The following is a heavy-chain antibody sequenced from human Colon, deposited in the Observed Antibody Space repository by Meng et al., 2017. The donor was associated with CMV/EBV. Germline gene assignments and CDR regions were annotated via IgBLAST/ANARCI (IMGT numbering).Heavy chain of an antibody. J-gene: IGHJ4*02. CDR1: GFSFSSHG. CDR2: ISHDETYK. CDR3: ARDQFCYFDY. D-gene: IGHD5-24*01. Sequence: GGSLRLSCITSGFSFSSHGMHWVRQAPGKGLEWVAFISHDETYKHYSDSVRGRFTLSRDNSRNTLYLQMNSVKVADTAVYYCARDQFCYFDYWGQGTLVTVSS. V-gene: IGHV3-30*02.